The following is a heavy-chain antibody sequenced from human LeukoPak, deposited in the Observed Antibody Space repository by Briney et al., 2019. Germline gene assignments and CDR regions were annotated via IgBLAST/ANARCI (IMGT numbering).Heavy chain of an antibody. CDR1: GYTFTGYY. V-gene: IGHV1-2*02. J-gene: IGHJ4*02. CDR3: ARGGYSGTEKPNDY. CDR2: INPNSGGT. Sequence: ASVKVSCKASGYTFTGYYMHWVRQAPGQGLEWMGWINPNSGGTNYAQKFQGRVTMTRDTSITTAYMELRRLRSDDTAVYYCARGGYSGTEKPNDYWGPGTLVTVSS. D-gene: IGHD5-12*01.